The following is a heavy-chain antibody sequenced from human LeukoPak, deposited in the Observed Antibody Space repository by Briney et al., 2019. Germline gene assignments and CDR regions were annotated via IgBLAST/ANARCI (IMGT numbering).Heavy chain of an antibody. CDR1: GFTFSTYA. CDR3: AKEAYDSSGYYYDY. Sequence: PGGSLRLSCAASGFTFSTYAMSWVRQAPGKGLEWVSAISGTGDSTYYADSVKGRFTISGDNSKNTLYLQMNSLRAEDTAVYYCAKEAYDSSGYYYDYWGQGTLVTVSS. V-gene: IGHV3-23*01. CDR2: ISGTGDST. D-gene: IGHD3-22*01. J-gene: IGHJ4*02.